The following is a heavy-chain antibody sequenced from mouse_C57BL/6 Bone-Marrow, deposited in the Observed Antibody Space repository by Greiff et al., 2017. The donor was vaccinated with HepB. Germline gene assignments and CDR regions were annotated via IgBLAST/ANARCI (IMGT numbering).Heavy chain of an antibody. CDR1: GYSITSGYY. CDR3: VESNYWYFDV. Sequence: ESGPGLVKPSQSLSLTCSVTGYSITSGYYWNWIRQFPGNKLEWMGYISYDGSNNYNPSLKNRISITRDTSKNQFFLKLKSVTTEDTATYYCVESNYWYFDVWGTGTTVTVSS. CDR2: ISYDGSN. J-gene: IGHJ1*03. D-gene: IGHD1-3*01. V-gene: IGHV3-6*01.